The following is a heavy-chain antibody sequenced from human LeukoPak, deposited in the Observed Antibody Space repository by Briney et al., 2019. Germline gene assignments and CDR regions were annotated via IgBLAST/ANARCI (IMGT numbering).Heavy chain of an antibody. CDR3: ARRWLQSWAFDI. D-gene: IGHD5-24*01. Sequence: GGSLRLSCAASGFTFSSDSMNWVRQAPGKGLEWVSSISGSSSYIYYADSVKGRFTISRDNAKKLLYLHMNSLRAEDTAVYYCARRWLQSWAFDIWGQGTMVTVSS. V-gene: IGHV3-21*01. CDR1: GFTFSSDS. CDR2: ISGSSSYI. J-gene: IGHJ3*02.